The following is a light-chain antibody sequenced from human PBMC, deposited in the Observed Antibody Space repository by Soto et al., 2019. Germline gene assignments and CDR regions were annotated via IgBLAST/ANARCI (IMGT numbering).Light chain of an antibody. V-gene: IGLV2-14*01. CDR2: EVS. Sequence: QSALTQPASVSGSPGQSITISCTGTSNDVGDYNYVSWYQQHPGKAPKLVIYEVSNRPSGVSNRFSGSKSDNTASLTISGLHPEDEADYYCSSFTTSSTLIFGGGTQLTVL. CDR1: SNDVGDYNY. J-gene: IGLJ2*01. CDR3: SSFTTSSTLI.